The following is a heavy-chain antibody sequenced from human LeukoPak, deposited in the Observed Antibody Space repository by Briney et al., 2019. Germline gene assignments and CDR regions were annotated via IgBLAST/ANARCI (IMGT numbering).Heavy chain of an antibody. CDR1: GGTFSSYA. V-gene: IGHV1-69*05. D-gene: IGHD6-19*01. CDR3: ARFDLVAGVDY. J-gene: IGHJ4*02. CDR2: IIPIFGTA. Sequence: ASVKVSCKASGGTFSSYAISWARQAPGQGLEWMGGIIPIFGTANYAQKFQGRVTITTDESTSTAYMELSSLRSEDTAVYYCARFDLVAGVDYWGQGTLVTVSS.